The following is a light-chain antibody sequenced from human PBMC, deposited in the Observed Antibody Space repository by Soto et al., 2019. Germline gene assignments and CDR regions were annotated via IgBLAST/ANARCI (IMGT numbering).Light chain of an antibody. J-gene: IGLJ1*01. CDR1: SSNIESHP. Sequence: QNVVTQPPSASGTPGQRITISCSGSSSNIESHPVNWYQQVPGTAPKLLINTNNQRPSGVPDRFSGSKSGASASLAISGLQPEDEATYYCATWDDSRKGVFGTGTKLTVL. V-gene: IGLV1-44*01. CDR3: ATWDDSRKGV. CDR2: TNN.